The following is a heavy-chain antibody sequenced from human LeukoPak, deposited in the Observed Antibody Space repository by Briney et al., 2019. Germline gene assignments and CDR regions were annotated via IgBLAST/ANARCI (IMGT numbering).Heavy chain of an antibody. V-gene: IGHV4-30-4*02. J-gene: IGHJ6*02. CDR2: IYYSGST. Sequence: SETLSLTCTVSGGSISSGDYYWSWIRQPPGKGLEWIGYIYYSGSTYYNPSLKSRVTISVDTSKNQFSLKLSSVTAADTAVYYCARNRKIRGYYYYYYGMDVWGQGTTVTVSS. D-gene: IGHD3-22*01. CDR1: GGSISSGDYY. CDR3: ARNRKIRGYYYYYYGMDV.